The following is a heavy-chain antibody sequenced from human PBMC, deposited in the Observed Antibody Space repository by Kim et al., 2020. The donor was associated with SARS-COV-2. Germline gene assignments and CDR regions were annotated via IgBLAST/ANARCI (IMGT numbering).Heavy chain of an antibody. Sequence: GGSLRLSCAASGFTFSSYGMHWVRQAPGKGLEWVAVISYDGSNKYYADSVKGRFTISRDNSKNTLYLQMNSLRAEDTAVYYCAKDEYGDYVDYWGQGTLVTVSS. CDR1: GFTFSSYG. CDR2: ISYDGSNK. V-gene: IGHV3-30*18. J-gene: IGHJ4*02. CDR3: AKDEYGDYVDY. D-gene: IGHD4-17*01.